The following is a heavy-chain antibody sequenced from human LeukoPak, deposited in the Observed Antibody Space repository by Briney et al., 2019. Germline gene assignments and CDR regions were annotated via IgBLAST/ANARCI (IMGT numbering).Heavy chain of an antibody. Sequence: GGSLRHSCAASGFSVSSNYMSSVRQAPGKGLEWVSVIYSDGTTHYADSVKGRFTIYRDNSKITLYLQMNTVRAEDTAVYYCTRADYVWGSYRLSQSFDAFDIWGQGTMVTVSS. CDR2: IYSDGTT. CDR1: GFSVSSNY. J-gene: IGHJ3*02. D-gene: IGHD3-16*02. V-gene: IGHV3-53*01. CDR3: TRADYVWGSYRLSQSFDAFDI.